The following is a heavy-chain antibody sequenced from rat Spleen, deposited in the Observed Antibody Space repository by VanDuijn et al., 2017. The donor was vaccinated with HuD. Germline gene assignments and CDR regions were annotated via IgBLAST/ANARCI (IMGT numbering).Heavy chain of an antibody. CDR3: ATHWPYSSPFDY. CDR2: ITNASGRT. V-gene: IGHV5-31*01. CDR1: GFTFNNYW. Sequence: EVQLVESGGGLVQPGRSLKLSCVASGFTFNNYWMTWIRQVPGKGLEWVASITNASGRTYYPDSVKGRFTVSRDTAQNILYLQMNSLRSEETATYYCATHWPYSSPFDYWGQGVMVTVSS. D-gene: IGHD1-2*01. J-gene: IGHJ2*01.